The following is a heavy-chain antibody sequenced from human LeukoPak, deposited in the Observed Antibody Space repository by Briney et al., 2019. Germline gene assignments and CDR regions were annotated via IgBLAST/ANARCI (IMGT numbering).Heavy chain of an antibody. CDR1: GGSISSYY. Sequence: KPSETLSLTCTVSGGSISSYYWSWIRQPPGKGLEWIGYIYYSGSTNYNPSLKSRVTISVDTSKNQFSLKLSSVTAADTAVYYCARDHTAVKAFDIWGQGTMVTVSS. CDR3: ARDHTAVKAFDI. D-gene: IGHD5-18*01. CDR2: IYYSGST. J-gene: IGHJ3*02. V-gene: IGHV4-59*01.